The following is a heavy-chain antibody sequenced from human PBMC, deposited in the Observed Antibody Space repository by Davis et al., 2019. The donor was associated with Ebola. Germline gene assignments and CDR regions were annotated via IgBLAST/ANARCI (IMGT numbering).Heavy chain of an antibody. V-gene: IGHV1-3*01. CDR1: GYIFTSYA. CDR3: ARDRRYYYDSSGYYSNDY. CDR2: INAGNGDT. J-gene: IGHJ4*02. D-gene: IGHD3-22*01. Sequence: AASVKVSCKASGYIFTSYAMHWVRQAPGQRLEWVGWINAGNGDTKYSQKFQGRVTITRDTSASTAYMELRSLRSDDTAVYYCARDRRYYYDSSGYYSNDYWGQGTLVTVSS.